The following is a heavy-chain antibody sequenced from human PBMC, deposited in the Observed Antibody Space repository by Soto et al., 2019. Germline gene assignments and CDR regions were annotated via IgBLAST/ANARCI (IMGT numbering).Heavy chain of an antibody. V-gene: IGHV4-31*03. J-gene: IGHJ6*02. D-gene: IGHD6-6*01. Sequence: QVQLQESGPGLVKPSQTLSLTCTVSGGSISSGGYYWTWIRQHPGKGLEWIGYNYYSGITYYNPSLKSRVPISLDTSKNQFSLKLSSVTAAATAVYYCARGSSIAGIYYVMDLLGQGSTVTGSS. CDR2: NYYSGIT. CDR1: GGSISSGGYY. CDR3: ARGSSIAGIYYVMDL.